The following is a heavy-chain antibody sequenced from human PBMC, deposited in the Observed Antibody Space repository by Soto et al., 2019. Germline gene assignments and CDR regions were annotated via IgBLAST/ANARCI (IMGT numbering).Heavy chain of an antibody. V-gene: IGHV4-39*01. D-gene: IGHD2-2*01. CDR2: IHYRGST. CDR3: ARPTTPFCSSTSYYRTFDY. Sequence: PSETLSLTCAVSGGSISDSSYLWGWIRQPPGKGLEWIGSIHYRGSTYYNPSLKSRVTISVDTSKRQFSLKLSSVTAADTAVYYCARPTTPFCSSTSYYRTFDYWGQGALVTVS. J-gene: IGHJ4*02. CDR1: GGSISDSSYL.